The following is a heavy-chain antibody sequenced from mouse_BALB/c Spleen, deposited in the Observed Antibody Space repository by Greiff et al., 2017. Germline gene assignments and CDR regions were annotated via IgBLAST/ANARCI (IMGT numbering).Heavy chain of an antibody. CDR2: INPSTGYT. D-gene: IGHD1-2*01. V-gene: IGHV1-7*01. CDR3: ASPITTAPSDY. CDR1: GYTFTSYW. J-gene: IGHJ2*01. Sequence: QVHVKQSGAELAKPGASVKMSCKASGYTFTSYWMHWVKQRPGQGLEWIGYINPSTGYTEYNQKFKDKATLTADKSSSTAYMQLSSLTSEDSAVYYCASPITTAPSDYWGQGTTLTVSS.